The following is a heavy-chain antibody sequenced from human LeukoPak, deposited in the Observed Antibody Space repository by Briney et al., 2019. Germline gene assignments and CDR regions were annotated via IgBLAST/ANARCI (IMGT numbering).Heavy chain of an antibody. J-gene: IGHJ4*02. Sequence: PGGSLRLSCAASGFTFSNYAMSWVRQAPGKGLEWVSGISGSGGSTHYADSVKGRSTISRDNSKNTLYLQMNSLRAEDTAVYYCAKCNRYYYDSSGYSAADYWGQGTLVTVSS. V-gene: IGHV3-23*01. CDR1: GFTFSNYA. CDR3: AKCNRYYYDSSGYSAADY. CDR2: ISGSGGST. D-gene: IGHD3-22*01.